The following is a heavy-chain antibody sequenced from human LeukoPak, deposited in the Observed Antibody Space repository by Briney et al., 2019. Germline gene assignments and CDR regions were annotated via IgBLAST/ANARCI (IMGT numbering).Heavy chain of an antibody. Sequence: GGSLRLSCAASGFTFNNHAMSWVRQAPGKGLEWVSSICGSGYTTYYADSVKGRFTISRDNSKNTLNLQMNSLSADDTAVYYCAKGLGYCSAGSCSGTGAFDMWGQGTMVTVSS. CDR1: GFTFNNHA. CDR3: AKGLGYCSAGSCSGTGAFDM. J-gene: IGHJ3*02. CDR2: ICGSGYTT. V-gene: IGHV3-23*01. D-gene: IGHD2-15*01.